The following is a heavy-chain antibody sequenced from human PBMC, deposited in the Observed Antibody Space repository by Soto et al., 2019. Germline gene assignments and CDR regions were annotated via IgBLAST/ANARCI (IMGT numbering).Heavy chain of an antibody. CDR2: ISYDGSDK. D-gene: IGHD5-18*01. CDR1: GFTFSSYA. J-gene: IGHJ5*02. V-gene: IGHV3-30-3*01. Sequence: GGSLRLSCAASGFTFSSYAMHWVRQAPGKGLEWVALISYDGSDKDYADSVKGRFTISRDNSRNTLFLQMNSLRAEDTAVYYCARAPEHGYGYGLNWFDPWGQGTLVTVSS. CDR3: ARAPEHGYGYGLNWFDP.